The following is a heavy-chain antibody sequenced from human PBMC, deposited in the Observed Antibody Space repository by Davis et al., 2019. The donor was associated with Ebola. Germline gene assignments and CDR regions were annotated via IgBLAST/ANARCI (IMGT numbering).Heavy chain of an antibody. V-gene: IGHV1-8*01. D-gene: IGHD3-10*01. CDR3: ARAPTWSEINYYCLDY. Sequence: ASVKVSCKASGYTFTSYDINWVRQAPGQGLEWMGWMNPNSGNTGYAQKFQGRVTMTRNTSISTAYMELSSLRSDDTAVYYCARAPTWSEINYYCLDYWGQGTLVTVSS. CDR1: GYTFTSYD. J-gene: IGHJ4*02. CDR2: MNPNSGNT.